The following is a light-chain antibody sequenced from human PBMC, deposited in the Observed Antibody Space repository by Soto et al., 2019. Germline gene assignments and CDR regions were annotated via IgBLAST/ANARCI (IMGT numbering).Light chain of an antibody. V-gene: IGKV1-5*01. Sequence: DIQMTQSPSTLSASVGDRVTITCRASQSISTWLAWYQQKPGKAPKLLIYDASSLESGVPSRFRGSGSGTEFTLTISTPQPDDFATYYCQQYNTFSYTFGQGTKLENK. CDR2: DAS. CDR3: QQYNTFSYT. J-gene: IGKJ2*01. CDR1: QSISTW.